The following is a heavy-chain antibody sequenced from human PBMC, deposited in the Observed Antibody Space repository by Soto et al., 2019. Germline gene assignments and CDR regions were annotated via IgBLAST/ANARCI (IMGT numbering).Heavy chain of an antibody. CDR1: GYTFTSYG. D-gene: IGHD3-3*01. Sequence: ASVKVSCKASGYTFTSYGISWVRQAPGQGLEWMGWISAYNGNTNYAQKLQGRVTMTTDTSTGTAYMELRSLRSDDTAVYYCARVHHYDFWSGYYEHFDYWGQGTLVTVSS. CDR2: ISAYNGNT. V-gene: IGHV1-18*01. J-gene: IGHJ4*02. CDR3: ARVHHYDFWSGYYEHFDY.